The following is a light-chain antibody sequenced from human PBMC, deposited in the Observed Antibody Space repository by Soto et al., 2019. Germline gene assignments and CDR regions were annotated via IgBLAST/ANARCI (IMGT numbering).Light chain of an antibody. J-gene: IGKJ1*01. CDR2: GAS. Sequence: EIVLTQSPGTLSLSPGERATLSCRASQSVSSIYLAWYQQKPGQAPRLLIYGASSRATGIPDRFSGSGSGTDFTLTISRLEPEDFAVYYCQQYGSSRRTFGQEPKVDIK. CDR3: QQYGSSRRT. V-gene: IGKV3-20*01. CDR1: QSVSSIY.